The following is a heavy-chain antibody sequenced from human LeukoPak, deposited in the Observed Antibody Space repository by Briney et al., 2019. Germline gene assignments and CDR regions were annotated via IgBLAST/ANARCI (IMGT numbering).Heavy chain of an antibody. Sequence: PGGSLRLSCVASGFTFSSDRMNWVRQAPGKGLEWVSTIYSGSDYIYYADSVKGRFTISRDNAKNSLYLQMNSLRAEDTAVCYCARDLPVSGAYHNFDCWGQGTLVTVSS. CDR2: IYSGSDYI. J-gene: IGHJ4*02. CDR1: GFTFSSDR. V-gene: IGHV3-21*01. CDR3: ARDLPVSGAYHNFDC. D-gene: IGHD4/OR15-4a*01.